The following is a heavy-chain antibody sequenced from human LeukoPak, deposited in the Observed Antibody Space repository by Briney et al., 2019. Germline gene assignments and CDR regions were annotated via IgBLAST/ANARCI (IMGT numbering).Heavy chain of an antibody. CDR1: GVSISSYY. CDR3: ARDKYYYDSSAYYYFDY. V-gene: IGHV4-4*07. Sequence: SETLSLTCAVSGVSISSYYWSWIRQPAGKGLEWIGRIYTSGSTNYNPSLKSRVTMSVHTSKNQFSLKLSSVTAADTAVYYCARDKYYYDSSAYYYFDYCGQGTLVTVSS. J-gene: IGHJ4*02. D-gene: IGHD3-22*01. CDR2: IYTSGST.